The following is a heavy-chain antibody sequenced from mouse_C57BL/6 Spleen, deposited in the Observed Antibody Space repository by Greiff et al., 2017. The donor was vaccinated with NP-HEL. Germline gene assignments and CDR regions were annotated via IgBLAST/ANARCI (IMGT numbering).Heavy chain of an antibody. CDR3: ARGTGHYAMDY. CDR2: ISNGGGST. CDR1: GFTFSDYY. J-gene: IGHJ4*01. V-gene: IGHV5-12*01. Sequence: EVQVVESGGGLVQPGGSLKLSCAASGFTFSDYYMYWVRQTPEKRLEWVAYISNGGGSTYYPDTVKGRFTISRDNAKNTLYLQMSRLKSEDTAMYYCARGTGHYAMDYWGQGTSVTVSS. D-gene: IGHD4-1*01.